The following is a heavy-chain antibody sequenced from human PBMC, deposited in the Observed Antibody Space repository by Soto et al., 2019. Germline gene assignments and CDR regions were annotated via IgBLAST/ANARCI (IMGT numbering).Heavy chain of an antibody. Sequence: QVQLVESGGGLVKPGGSLRLSCVASGFTFSDYYMSWIRQAPGKGREWLSYITTSGIIKYYADSVKGRFTISRDNAKKSLYLQMNRLRAEVTAVYYCARHIYFDYWGQGTLVTVSS. CDR3: ARHIYFDY. J-gene: IGHJ4*02. D-gene: IGHD2-21*01. CDR2: ITTSGIIK. CDR1: GFTFSDYY. V-gene: IGHV3-11*01.